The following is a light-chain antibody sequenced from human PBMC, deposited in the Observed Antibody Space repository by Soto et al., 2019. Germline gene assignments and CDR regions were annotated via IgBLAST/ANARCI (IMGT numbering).Light chain of an antibody. CDR2: NAS. Sequence: DSQMTQYPSTLSASIGDRVTITCRAGQSISSWLAWYQQKPGKAPNLLITNASTIQSGVPPRVSGSGSGTEFALTISSLQPDDFATYYCHQYESYPMTFGGGTKVEIK. J-gene: IGKJ4*01. CDR3: HQYESYPMT. V-gene: IGKV1-5*03. CDR1: QSISSW.